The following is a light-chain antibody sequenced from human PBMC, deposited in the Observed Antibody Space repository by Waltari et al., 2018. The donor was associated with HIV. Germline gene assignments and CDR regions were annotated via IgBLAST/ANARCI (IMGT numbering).Light chain of an antibody. CDR3: RQYYTYPPT. CDR1: RGFRSY. CDR2: GAS. V-gene: IGKV1-8*01. J-gene: IGKJ1*01. Sequence: AIRRTQSPTPFSASTADRVTISCRATRGFRSYLAWYQQKPGKAPKLLIYGASTVQIRVPSRFSGSGSGTDCTLTINCRQSEDFATYCCRQYYTYPPTFGQGTKVEIK.